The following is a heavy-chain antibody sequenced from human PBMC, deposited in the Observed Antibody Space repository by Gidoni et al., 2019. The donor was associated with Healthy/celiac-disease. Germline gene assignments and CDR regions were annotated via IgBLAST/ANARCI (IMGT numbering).Heavy chain of an antibody. V-gene: IGHV6-1*01. CDR3: ARNRAVAGIGHFDY. D-gene: IGHD6-19*01. Sequence: QVQLQQSGPGLVKPSQTLSLTCAIPGDSVSSNSAALNWIRQSPSRGLEWLGRTYYRSKLYNDYAVSVKSRITINPDTSKNQFSLQLNSVTPEDTAVYYCARNRAVAGIGHFDYWGQGTLVTVSS. J-gene: IGHJ4*02. CDR1: GDSVSSNSAA. CDR2: TYYRSKLYN.